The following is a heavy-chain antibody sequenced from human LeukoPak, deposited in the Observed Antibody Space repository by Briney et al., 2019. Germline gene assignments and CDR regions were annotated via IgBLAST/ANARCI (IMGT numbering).Heavy chain of an antibody. CDR1: GYTFTSYA. D-gene: IGHD3-10*01. J-gene: IGHJ4*02. Sequence: ASVKVSCKASGYTFTSYAMNWVRQAPGQGLEWMGWINTNTGNPTYAQGFTGRFVFSLDTSVSTAYLQISSLKAEDTAVYYCARGQLNFYYYGSGHFDCWGQGTLVTVSS. CDR3: ARGQLNFYYYGSGHFDC. CDR2: INTNTGNP. V-gene: IGHV7-4-1*02.